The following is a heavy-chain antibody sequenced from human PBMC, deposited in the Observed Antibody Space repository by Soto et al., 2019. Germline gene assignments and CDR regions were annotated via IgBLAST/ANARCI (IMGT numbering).Heavy chain of an antibody. Sequence: SETLSLTCSVSGGSISTVGHYWTWIRQPLGKGLEWIGSIYHTGSTYYSKSLRSRLTMSVDTSKSQFSLRLSSVTAADTAVYYCARATGTLRSRNCDYWGQGSLVTVSS. CDR3: ARATGTLRSRNCDY. D-gene: IGHD1-1*01. V-gene: IGHV4-31*03. CDR1: GGSISTVGHY. CDR2: IYHTGST. J-gene: IGHJ4*02.